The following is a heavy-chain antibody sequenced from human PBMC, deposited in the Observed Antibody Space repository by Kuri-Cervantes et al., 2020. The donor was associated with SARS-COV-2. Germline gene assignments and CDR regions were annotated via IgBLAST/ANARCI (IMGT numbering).Heavy chain of an antibody. V-gene: IGHV3-43*01. J-gene: IGHJ4*02. CDR1: GFTFRDYT. Sequence: CAASGFTFRDYTMHWLRQSPEKGLEWVSLIDSNSKTIYYADSVRGRFTISRDNSKSSLYLQVNTLRSEDSALYYCARERNKIIDSWGQGTLVTVSS. CDR2: IDSNSKTI. D-gene: IGHD2/OR15-2a*01. CDR3: ARERNKIIDS.